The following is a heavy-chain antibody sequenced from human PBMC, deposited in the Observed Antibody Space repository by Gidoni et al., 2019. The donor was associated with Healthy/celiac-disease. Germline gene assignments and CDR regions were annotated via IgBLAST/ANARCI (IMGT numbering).Heavy chain of an antibody. CDR2: IYWDDDK. CDR3: AHWDIAAAGAVFDY. J-gene: IGHJ4*02. CDR1: GFSLSTSGVG. Sequence: QITLKESGPTLVKPTQTLTLTCTFSGFSLSTSGVGVGWIRQPPGKALEWLALIYWDDDKRYSPSLKSRLTITKDTSKNQVVLTMTNMDPVDTATYYCAHWDIAAAGAVFDYWGQGTLVTVSS. V-gene: IGHV2-5*02. D-gene: IGHD6-13*01.